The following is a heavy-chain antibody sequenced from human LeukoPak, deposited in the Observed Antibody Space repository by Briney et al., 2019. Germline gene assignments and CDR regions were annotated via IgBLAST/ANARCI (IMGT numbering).Heavy chain of an antibody. V-gene: IGHV4-59*08. J-gene: IGHJ3*02. CDR1: GDSINGYY. D-gene: IGHD2-21*01. Sequence: SQTLSLTCTVSGDSINGYYWSWIRQPPGKGLEWIGYIHYSGPTDSNPSLKSRVTISVDTSKNHFSLKLTSVTAADTAVYYCARHFNSLGAVDIWGQGTMVTVSS. CDR3: ARHFNSLGAVDI. CDR2: IHYSGPT.